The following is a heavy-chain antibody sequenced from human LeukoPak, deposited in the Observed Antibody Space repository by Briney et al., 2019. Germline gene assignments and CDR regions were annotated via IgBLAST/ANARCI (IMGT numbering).Heavy chain of an antibody. CDR1: GGSISSSSYY. D-gene: IGHD3-10*01. V-gene: IGHV4-39*07. Sequence: SETLSLTCTVSGGSISSSSYYWGWIRQPPGKGLEWIGEINHSGSTNYNPSPKSRVTISVDTSKNQFSLKLSSVTAADTAVYYCARLTRVLLWFGELLSNFDYWGQGTLVTVSS. J-gene: IGHJ4*02. CDR2: INHSGST. CDR3: ARLTRVLLWFGELLSNFDY.